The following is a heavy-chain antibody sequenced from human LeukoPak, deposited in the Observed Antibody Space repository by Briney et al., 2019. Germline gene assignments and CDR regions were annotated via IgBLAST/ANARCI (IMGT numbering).Heavy chain of an antibody. CDR1: GGSISSYY. CDR2: IYYSGST. J-gene: IGHJ3*02. Sequence: PSETLSLTCTVSGGSISSYYWSWIRQPPGKGLEWIGYIYYSGSTNYNPSLKSRVTISVDTSKNQFSLKLSSVTAADTAMYYCARYRTTVLTPHWAFDIWGQGAMVTVSS. V-gene: IGHV4-59*08. CDR3: ARYRTTVLTPHWAFDI. D-gene: IGHD4-23*01.